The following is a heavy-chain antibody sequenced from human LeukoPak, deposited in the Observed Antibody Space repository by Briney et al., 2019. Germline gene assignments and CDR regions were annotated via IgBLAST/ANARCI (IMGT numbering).Heavy chain of an antibody. V-gene: IGHV1-69*13. J-gene: IGHJ6*02. CDR2: IIPIFGTA. Sequence: ASVNVSCKASGGTFSSYAISWVRQAPGQGLEWMGGIIPIFGTANYAQKFQGRVTITADESTSTAYMELSSLRSEDTAVYYCARKGYYDSSGYLLYYYYYGMDVWGQGTTVTVSS. CDR1: GGTFSSYA. CDR3: ARKGYYDSSGYLLYYYYYGMDV. D-gene: IGHD3-22*01.